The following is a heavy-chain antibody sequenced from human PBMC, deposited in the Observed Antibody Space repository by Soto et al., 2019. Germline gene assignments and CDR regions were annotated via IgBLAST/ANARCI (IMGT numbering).Heavy chain of an antibody. Sequence: ASVQFSFKASGSTLTSDGVSWVRQAPGQGLEWMGWISAYNGNTNYAQKLQGRVTMTTDTSTSTAHMELRSLRSDDTAVYYCARDVAVAHDAFDIWGQGTMVTVSS. V-gene: IGHV1-18*04. D-gene: IGHD6-19*01. CDR1: GSTLTSDG. J-gene: IGHJ3*02. CDR2: ISAYNGNT. CDR3: ARDVAVAHDAFDI.